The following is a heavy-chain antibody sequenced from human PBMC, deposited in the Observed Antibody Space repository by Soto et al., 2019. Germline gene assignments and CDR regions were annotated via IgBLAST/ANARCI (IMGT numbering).Heavy chain of an antibody. V-gene: IGHV3-23*01. Sequence: EVQLLESGGGLVQPGGSLRLSCAASGFTFSSYAMRWVRQAPVKGLEWVSAISGSGDSTYYADSVKGRFTISRYNSKNTLYLQMNSRRAEDTAVYYCARRGSGSNYDYWGQGTRVNAS. CDR3: ARRGSGSNYDY. J-gene: IGHJ4*02. D-gene: IGHD1-26*01. CDR2: ISGSGDST. CDR1: GFTFSSYA.